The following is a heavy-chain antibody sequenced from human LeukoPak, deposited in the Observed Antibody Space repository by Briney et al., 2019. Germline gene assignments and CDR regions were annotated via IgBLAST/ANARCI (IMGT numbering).Heavy chain of an antibody. V-gene: IGHV3-74*01. CDR3: ARRPGSSGYYYFNY. D-gene: IGHD3-22*01. J-gene: IGHJ4*02. CDR2: TNSDGSST. Sequence: GGSLRLSCAASGFTFSSYWMHWVRQAPGEGLVWVSRTNSDGSSTSYADSVKGRFTISRDNAKNTLYLQMNSLRAEATAVYYCARRPGSSGYYYFNYWGQGTLVTVSS. CDR1: GFTFSSYW.